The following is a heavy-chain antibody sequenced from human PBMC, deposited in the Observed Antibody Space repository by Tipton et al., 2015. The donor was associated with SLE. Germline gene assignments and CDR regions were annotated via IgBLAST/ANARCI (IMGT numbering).Heavy chain of an antibody. CDR1: GFTFDDYA. Sequence: SLRLSCAASGFTFDDYAMHWVRQAPGKGLEWVSYISRSGNDMYYADSVKGRFTISRDNAKNSLFLQMNSLRAEDTAVYYCARDRASDFDFNYYYGMDVWGQGTTVTVSS. CDR3: ARDRASDFDFNYYYGMDV. V-gene: IGHV3-48*03. CDR2: ISRSGNDM. J-gene: IGHJ6*02. D-gene: IGHD5-12*01.